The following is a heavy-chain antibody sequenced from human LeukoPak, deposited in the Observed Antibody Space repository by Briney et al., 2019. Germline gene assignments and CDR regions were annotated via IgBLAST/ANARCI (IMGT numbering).Heavy chain of an antibody. J-gene: IGHJ5*02. CDR1: GYTFTGYY. Sequence: SVSVSCKASGYTFTGYYMHWVRQAPGQGVEWMGWINPNSGGTNYAQTFQGRVTMTRDTSISTAYMELSRLRSDDTAVYYCARDGFQGRYYDSSGYSFDPWGQGTLVTVSS. D-gene: IGHD3-22*01. CDR2: INPNSGGT. V-gene: IGHV1-2*02. CDR3: ARDGFQGRYYDSSGYSFDP.